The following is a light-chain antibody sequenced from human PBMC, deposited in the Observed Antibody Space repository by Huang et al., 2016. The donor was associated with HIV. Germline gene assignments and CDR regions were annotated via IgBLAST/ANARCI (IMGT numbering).Light chain of an antibody. Sequence: DIVMTQSPLFLSVSPGEPASISCTSSQSLLHSRTFNYLDWDRQKPGQSPQLLIYLASKQASGVPVRCSGSGAGTNFTLRISAVEPEDAATYYCMQSLQTPRAFGQGTRVEVK. CDR2: LAS. CDR1: QSLLHSRTFNY. J-gene: IGKJ1*01. CDR3: MQSLQTPRA. V-gene: IGKV2-28*01.